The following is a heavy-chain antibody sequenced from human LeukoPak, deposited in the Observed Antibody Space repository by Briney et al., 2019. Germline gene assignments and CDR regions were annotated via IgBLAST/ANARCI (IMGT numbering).Heavy chain of an antibody. CDR2: IYYSGST. V-gene: IGHV4-59*01. D-gene: IGHD6-13*01. CDR3: ARRGSSSWYFDY. Sequence: SETLSLTCTVSGGSISSYYWSWIRQPPGKGLEWIGCIYYSGSTNYNPSLKSRVTISVDTSKNQFSLKLSSVTAADTAVYYCARRGSSSWYFDYWGQGTLVTVSS. CDR1: GGSISSYY. J-gene: IGHJ4*02.